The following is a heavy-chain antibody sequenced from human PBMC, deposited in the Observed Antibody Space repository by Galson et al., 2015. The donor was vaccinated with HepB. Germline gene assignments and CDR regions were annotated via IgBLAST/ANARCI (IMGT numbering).Heavy chain of an antibody. J-gene: IGHJ4*02. CDR1: GYTFTRYG. CDR2: LSTYNGKT. Sequence: VSCKASGYTFTRYGISWVRQAPGQGLEWMGWLSTYNGKTNYAQRLQGRVTMTTETSTSTAYMELRSLRSDDTAVYYCARNLYGYGDYADDYWGQGTLVTVSS. V-gene: IGHV1-18*01. CDR3: ARNLYGYGDYADDY. D-gene: IGHD4-17*01.